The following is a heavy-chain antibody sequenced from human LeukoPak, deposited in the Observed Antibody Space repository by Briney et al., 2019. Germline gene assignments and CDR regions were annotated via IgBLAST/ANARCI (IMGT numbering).Heavy chain of an antibody. V-gene: IGHV4-59*11. CDR3: ARERCSSVSCFGGMDV. D-gene: IGHD2-2*01. CDR2: VYKSGST. J-gene: IGHJ6*03. Sequence: SETLSLTCEVSGGSISSHYWTWIRQSPGKGLEWIGNVYKSGSTKYPSSLQSRVTISVDTSKNQFALKLRSVTAADTAVYFCARERCSSVSCFGGMDVWGKGTAVTVS. CDR1: GGSISSHY.